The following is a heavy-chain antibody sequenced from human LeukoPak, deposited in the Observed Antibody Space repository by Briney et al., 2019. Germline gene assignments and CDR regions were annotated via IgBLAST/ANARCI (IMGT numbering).Heavy chain of an antibody. Sequence: GESLKISCKGSGYSFTSYWIGWVRQMPGKGLEWMGITYPGDSDTRYSPSFQGQVTISADKSISTAYLQWSSLKASDTAMYYCARHASSGWYAVRYFDYWAREPWSPSPQ. CDR1: GYSFTSYW. CDR2: TYPGDSDT. CDR3: ARHASSGWYAVRYFDY. J-gene: IGHJ4*02. V-gene: IGHV5-51*01. D-gene: IGHD6-19*01.